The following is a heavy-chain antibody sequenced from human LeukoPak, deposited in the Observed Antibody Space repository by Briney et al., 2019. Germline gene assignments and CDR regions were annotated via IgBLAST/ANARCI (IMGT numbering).Heavy chain of an antibody. CDR3: ARGVGYSSSWYNSYYYYYMDV. D-gene: IGHD6-13*01. J-gene: IGHJ6*03. V-gene: IGHV4-59*01. Sequence: SETLSLTCTVPGGSISSYYWSWIRQPPGKGLEWIGYIYYSGSTNYNPSLKSRVTISVDTSKNQFSLKLSSVTAADTAVYYCARGVGYSSSWYNSYYYYYMDVWGKGTTVTVSS. CDR1: GGSISSYY. CDR2: IYYSGST.